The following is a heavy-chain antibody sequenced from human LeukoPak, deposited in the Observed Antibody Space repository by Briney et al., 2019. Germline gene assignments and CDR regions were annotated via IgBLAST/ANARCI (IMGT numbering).Heavy chain of an antibody. CDR1: GFIFSSYA. Sequence: PGGSLRLSCAASGFIFSSYAMHWVRQAPGKGLEWVALISYDGDNKYYADSVKGRFTISRDNSKNTLYLQMNSLRAEDTAVYYCAKINYDFWSGYYSPYYYYGMDVWGQGTTVTVSS. D-gene: IGHD3-3*01. V-gene: IGHV3-30-3*01. J-gene: IGHJ6*02. CDR2: ISYDGDNK. CDR3: AKINYDFWSGYYSPYYYYGMDV.